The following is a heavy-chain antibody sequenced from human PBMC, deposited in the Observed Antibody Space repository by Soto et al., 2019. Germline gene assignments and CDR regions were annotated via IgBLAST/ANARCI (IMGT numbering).Heavy chain of an antibody. V-gene: IGHV4-39*07. CDR3: ATLPPRIVVALLPIPT. Sequence: SETLSLTCTVSGGSIRSSSDYWGWIRQPPGKGLEWIGSIYYSGSTYYNPSLKSRATISVDKSNNQFSLRLRSVTAADTAVYYCATLPPRIVVALLPIPTWGQGILVPVSS. D-gene: IGHD2-21*01. CDR1: GGSIRSSSDY. CDR2: IYYSGST. J-gene: IGHJ5*02.